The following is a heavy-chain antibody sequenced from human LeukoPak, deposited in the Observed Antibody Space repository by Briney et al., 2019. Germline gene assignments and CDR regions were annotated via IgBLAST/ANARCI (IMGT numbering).Heavy chain of an antibody. D-gene: IGHD1-14*01. Sequence: PGRSLRLSCAASGFTFSSYGMHWVRQAPGKGLEWVAVISYDGSNKYYADSVKGRFTISRDNSENTLYLQMNSLRAEDTAVYYCAKDHNTNDAFDIWGQGTMVTVSS. CDR1: GFTFSSYG. J-gene: IGHJ3*02. CDR2: ISYDGSNK. CDR3: AKDHNTNDAFDI. V-gene: IGHV3-30*18.